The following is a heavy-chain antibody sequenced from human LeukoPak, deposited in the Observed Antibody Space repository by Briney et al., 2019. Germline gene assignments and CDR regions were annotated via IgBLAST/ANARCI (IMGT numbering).Heavy chain of an antibody. CDR3: ARDTNGDYGMDV. CDR2: ISSSSSYI. V-gene: IGHV3-21*01. Sequence: GGSLRLSCAASGFTFSSYSITWARQAPGKGLEWVSSISSSSSYIYYADSVKGRFTISRDNAKNSLYLQMNSLRAEDTAVYYCARDTNGDYGMDVWGQGTTVTVSS. D-gene: IGHD4-17*01. CDR1: GFTFSSYS. J-gene: IGHJ6*02.